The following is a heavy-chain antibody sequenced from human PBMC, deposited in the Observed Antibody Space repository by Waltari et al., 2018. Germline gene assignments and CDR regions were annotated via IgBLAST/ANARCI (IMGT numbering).Heavy chain of an antibody. CDR1: GGTFSSYA. CDR3: AGHGETSTNAHYDFWSGYGYMDV. CDR2: IIPIFGTA. Sequence: QVQLVQSGAEVKKPGSSVKVSCKASGGTFSSYAISWVRQAPGQGLEWMGGIIPIFGTANYAKKFQGRVTITTDESTSTAYMELSSLRSEDTAVYYCAGHGETSTNAHYDFWSGYGYMDVWGKGTTVTVSS. V-gene: IGHV1-69*05. J-gene: IGHJ6*03. D-gene: IGHD3-3*01.